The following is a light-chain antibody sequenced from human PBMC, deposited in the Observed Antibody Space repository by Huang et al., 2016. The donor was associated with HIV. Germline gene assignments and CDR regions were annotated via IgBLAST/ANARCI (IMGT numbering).Light chain of an antibody. CDR3: MQALQTPF. CDR2: LGS. Sequence: DIVMTKSPLSLPVTPGEPAYISCRSSQSLLHSNGYNYLDWYQQKPGQPPQLLLYLGSNRASGVPDRFSGSGSGTNFTLKISRVEAEYVGVYYCMQALQTPFFGGGTKVDIK. CDR1: QSLLHSNGYNY. V-gene: IGKV2-28*01. J-gene: IGKJ4*01.